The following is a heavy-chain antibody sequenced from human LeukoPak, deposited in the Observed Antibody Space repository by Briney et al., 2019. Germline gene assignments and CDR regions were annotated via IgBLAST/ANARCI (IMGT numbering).Heavy chain of an antibody. J-gene: IGHJ6*03. CDR2: IYASGNT. CDR1: GGPISTYY. CDR3: ARDRGYYMDV. V-gene: IGHV4-4*07. Sequence: SETLSLTCTVSGGPISTYYWSCIRQPAGKGLEWIGRIYASGNTKYNPSLKSRVAMSVDTSKNQFSLKLNSVTAADTAVYYCARDRGYYMDVWGKGTTVTVSS.